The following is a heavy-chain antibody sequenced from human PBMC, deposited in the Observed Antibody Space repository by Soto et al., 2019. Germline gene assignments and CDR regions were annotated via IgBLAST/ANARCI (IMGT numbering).Heavy chain of an antibody. CDR1: GGPLSCGA. Sequence: GGPLSCGAMISGRQDPHPVLEWMGGIIPIFGTANYAQKFQGRVTITADKSTSTAYMELSSLRSEDTAVYYCATILRDGYNFGKGYFDYWGQGTLVTVSS. V-gene: IGHV1-69*06. D-gene: IGHD5-12*01. CDR3: ATILRDGYNFGKGYFDY. J-gene: IGHJ4*02. CDR2: IIPIFGTA.